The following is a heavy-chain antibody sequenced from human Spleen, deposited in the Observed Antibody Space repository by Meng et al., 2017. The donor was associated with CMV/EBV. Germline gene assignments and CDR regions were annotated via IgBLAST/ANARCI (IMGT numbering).Heavy chain of an antibody. Sequence: HAPLQASGPGSVKPSQPLSFTGTSSGGSISSGDYYWSWIRQPPGKGLEWIGYIYYSGSTYYNPSLKSRVTISVDTSKNQFSLKLSSVTAADTAVYYCAREKVGYFDLWGRGTLVTVPS. J-gene: IGHJ2*01. CDR3: AREKVGYFDL. CDR1: GGSISSGDYY. CDR2: IYYSGST. V-gene: IGHV4-30-4*08.